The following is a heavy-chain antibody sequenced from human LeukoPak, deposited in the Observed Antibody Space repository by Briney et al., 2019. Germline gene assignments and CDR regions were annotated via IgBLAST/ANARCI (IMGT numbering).Heavy chain of an antibody. D-gene: IGHD2-15*01. V-gene: IGHV4-34*01. CDR2: INHSGST. Sequence: SETLSLTCAVYGGSFSGYYWSWIRQPPGKGLEWIGEINHSGSTNYNPSLKSRVTISVDTSKNQFSLKLSSVTPEDTAVYYCARDRRRSLGYCSGGSCQAPDDAFDIWGQGTMVTVSS. J-gene: IGHJ3*02. CDR3: ARDRRRSLGYCSGGSCQAPDDAFDI. CDR1: GGSFSGYY.